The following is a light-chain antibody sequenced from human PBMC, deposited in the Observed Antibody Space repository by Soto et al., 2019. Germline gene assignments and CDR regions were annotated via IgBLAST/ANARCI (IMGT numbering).Light chain of an antibody. CDR2: TAS. CDR1: QSISSH. Sequence: DIRMTQSPSSLSASVGDTVTITCRASQSISSHLNWYQQKPGKAPNFLMYTASHLQSGVPSSFRASRPGPAFTLPTRSLQPEDFAPSYCQQSYSTPISFAQGTRLEIK. V-gene: IGKV1-39*01. J-gene: IGKJ5*01. CDR3: QQSYSTPIS.